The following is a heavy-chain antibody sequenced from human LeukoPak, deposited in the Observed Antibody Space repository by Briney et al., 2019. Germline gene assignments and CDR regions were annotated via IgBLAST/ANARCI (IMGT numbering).Heavy chain of an antibody. J-gene: IGHJ4*02. Sequence: GRSLRLSCAASGFTFSSYGMHWVRQAPGKGLEWVAVIWYDGRDKYYADSVKGRLTISRDNSKNMLYLQMNSLRAEDTAMYYCARNFRSGSLDYWGQGTLVTVSS. D-gene: IGHD3-10*01. V-gene: IGHV3-33*01. CDR2: IWYDGRDK. CDR1: GFTFSSYG. CDR3: ARNFRSGSLDY.